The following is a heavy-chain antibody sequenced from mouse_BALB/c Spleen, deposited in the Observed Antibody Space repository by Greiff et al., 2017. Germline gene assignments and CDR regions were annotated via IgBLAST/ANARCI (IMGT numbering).Heavy chain of an antibody. D-gene: IGHD2-3*01. CDR2: IRSKSNNYAT. V-gene: IGHV10-3*03. Sequence: EVQRVESGGGLVQPKGSLKLSCAASGFTFTTYAMHWVCQAPGKGLEWVARIRSKSNNYATYYADSVKDRFTISRDDSQSMLYLQMNNLNTEDTAMYYCVRDFYDGYFAWFAYWGQGTLVTVSA. CDR1: GFTFTTYA. J-gene: IGHJ3*01. CDR3: VRDFYDGYFAWFAY.